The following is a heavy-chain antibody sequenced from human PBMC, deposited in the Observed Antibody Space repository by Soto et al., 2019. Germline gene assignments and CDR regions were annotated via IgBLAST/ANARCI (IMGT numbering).Heavy chain of an antibody. CDR2: INPSGGST. D-gene: IGHD2-2*01. J-gene: IGHJ6*03. CDR3: ARAIRPAATIYYYYYYMDV. Sequence: ASVKVSCKASGYTFTSYYMHWVRQAPGQGLEWMGIINPSGGSTSYAQKFQSRVTMTRDTSTSTVYMELSSLRSEDTAVYYCARAIRPAATIYYYYYYMDVWGKGTTVTVSS. CDR1: GYTFTSYY. V-gene: IGHV1-46*03.